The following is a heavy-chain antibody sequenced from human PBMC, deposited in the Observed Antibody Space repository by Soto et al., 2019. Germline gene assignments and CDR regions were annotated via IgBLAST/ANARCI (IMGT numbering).Heavy chain of an antibody. V-gene: IGHV3-23*01. CDR3: AKGLRISAAGPYYSYGMDV. J-gene: IGHJ6*02. CDR2: ISGSGGST. Sequence: GGSLRLSCAASGITFSSNAMSWVRQSPGKGLEWVSDISGSGGSTYYADSVKGRFTISRDNSKNTLYLQMNSLRAEDTAVYYCAKGLRISAAGPYYSYGMDVWGQGTTVTVSS. D-gene: IGHD6-13*01. CDR1: GITFSSNA.